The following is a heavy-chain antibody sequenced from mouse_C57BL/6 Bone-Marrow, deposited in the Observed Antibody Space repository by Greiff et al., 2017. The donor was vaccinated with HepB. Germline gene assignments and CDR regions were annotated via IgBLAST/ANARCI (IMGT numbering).Heavy chain of an antibody. D-gene: IGHD1-1*01. CDR3: ALLITTVVATENYFDY. J-gene: IGHJ2*01. CDR2: IYPGSGST. CDR1: GYTFTSYW. V-gene: IGHV1-55*01. Sequence: VQLQQPGAELVKPGASVKMSCKASGYTFTSYWITWVKQRPGQGLEWIGDIYPGSGSTNYNEKFKSKATLTVDTSSSTAYMQLSSLTSEDSAVYYCALLITTVVATENYFDYWGQGTTLTVSS.